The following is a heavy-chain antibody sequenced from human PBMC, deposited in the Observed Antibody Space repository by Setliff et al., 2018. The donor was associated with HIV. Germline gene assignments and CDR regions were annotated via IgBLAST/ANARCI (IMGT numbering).Heavy chain of an antibody. CDR1: DYPFSNFG. J-gene: IGHJ4*02. Sequence: ASVKVSCKASDYPFSNFGISWVRQAPGQGLEWMAWINVYNGDTNFAQKFQGRVTMTKDTSTGTAYMELSSLRSDGTAVYYCATDRTQTGISLVRGRLTDPARYPLDYWGQGTLVTVS. V-gene: IGHV1-18*01. CDR2: INVYNGDT. D-gene: IGHD3-10*01. CDR3: ATDRTQTGISLVRGRLTDPARYPLDY.